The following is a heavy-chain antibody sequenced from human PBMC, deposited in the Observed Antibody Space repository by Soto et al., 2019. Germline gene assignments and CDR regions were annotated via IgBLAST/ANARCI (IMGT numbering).Heavy chain of an antibody. Sequence: QLQLQESGPGLVKPSETLSLTCTVSGGSISSSSYYWGWIHQPPGKGLEWIGSIYYSGSTYYNPSLKSRVTISVDTSKNQFSLKLSSVTAADTAVYYCARLRRTNPDYGDFSRSGGYFDYWGQGTLVTVSS. CDR2: IYYSGST. CDR1: GGSISSSSYY. D-gene: IGHD4-17*01. V-gene: IGHV4-39*01. CDR3: ARLRRTNPDYGDFSRSGGYFDY. J-gene: IGHJ4*02.